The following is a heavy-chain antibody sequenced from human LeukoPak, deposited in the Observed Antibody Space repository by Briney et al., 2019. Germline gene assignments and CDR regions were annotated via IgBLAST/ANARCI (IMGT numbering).Heavy chain of an antibody. J-gene: IGHJ4*02. V-gene: IGHV3-15*01. Sequence: PGGSLRLSCAASGFTFSNAWMSWGRQAPGKGLEWVGRIKRKIDGETTDYAAPVNGRFTISRDDSSNTVYLQMTSMKTEDTAVYYCTRDHPSYWGQGTLVTVSS. CDR1: GFTFSNAW. CDR2: IKRKIDGETT. CDR3: TRDHPSY.